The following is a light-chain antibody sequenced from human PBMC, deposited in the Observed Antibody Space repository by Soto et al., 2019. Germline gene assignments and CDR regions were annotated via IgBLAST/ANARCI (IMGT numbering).Light chain of an antibody. CDR3: LQRRNWPHT. CDR1: QSVSSY. J-gene: IGKJ2*01. Sequence: EIVLTQSPATLSLSPGERATLSCRASQSVSSYLAWYQQKPGQAPRLLIYDAFNRATGIPARLSGSGSGTDVTLTISRLEPEDFAVYYCLQRRNWPHTFGQGTKLEIK. V-gene: IGKV3-11*01. CDR2: DAF.